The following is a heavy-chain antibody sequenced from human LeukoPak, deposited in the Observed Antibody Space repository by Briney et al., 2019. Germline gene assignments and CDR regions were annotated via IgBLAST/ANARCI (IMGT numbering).Heavy chain of an antibody. CDR2: IIPIFGTA. CDR1: GGTFSSYA. V-gene: IGHV1-69*13. D-gene: IGHD3-3*01. CDR3: AREASLGYDFWSGYSKKYFDY. Sequence: ASVKVSCKASGGTFSSYAISWVRQAPGQGLEWMGGIIPIFGTANYAQKFQGRVTITADESTSTAYMELSSLRSEDTAVYYCAREASLGYDFWSGYSKKYFDYWGQGTLVTVSS. J-gene: IGHJ4*02.